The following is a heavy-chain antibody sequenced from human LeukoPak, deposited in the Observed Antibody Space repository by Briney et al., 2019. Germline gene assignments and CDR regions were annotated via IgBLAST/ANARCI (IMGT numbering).Heavy chain of an antibody. D-gene: IGHD1-1*01. CDR1: GASISSNW. CDR2: IHHSGSA. CDR3: AREGGRPLDY. J-gene: IGHJ4*02. Sequence: PSGTLSLTCAVSGASISSNWWNWVHQPPGKGLEWIGEIHHSGSANYNPSLKSRVTISLDTSENQFSLRLSSVTAADTAVYYCAREGGRPLDYWGQGTLVTVSS. V-gene: IGHV4-4*02.